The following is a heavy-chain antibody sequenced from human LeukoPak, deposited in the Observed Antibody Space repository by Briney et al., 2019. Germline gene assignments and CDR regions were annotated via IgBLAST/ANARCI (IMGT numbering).Heavy chain of an antibody. CDR3: ATFGIYDSSGSYPLPGREYFQH. D-gene: IGHD3-22*01. CDR2: IYSGGST. V-gene: IGHV3-66*01. J-gene: IGHJ1*01. Sequence: SGGSLRLSCAASGFTVSSNYMSWVRQAPGKGLEWVSVIYSGGSTYYADSVRGRFTIFRENYKNTLYLQMNSLRAEDTAVYYCATFGIYDSSGSYPLPGREYFQHWGQGTLVTVSS. CDR1: GFTVSSNY.